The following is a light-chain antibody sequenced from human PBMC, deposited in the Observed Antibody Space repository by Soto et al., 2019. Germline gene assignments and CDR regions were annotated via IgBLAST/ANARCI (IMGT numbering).Light chain of an antibody. J-gene: IGLJ2*01. CDR3: AAWDDSLNGPL. Sequence: QSVLTQPPSASGTPGQRVTISCSGSSSNIGSNTVNWYQQLPGTAPKLLIYSNNHRPSGVPDRFSGSKSGTSASLAFSGLQSEDEADYYCAAWDDSLNGPLFGGGTKLTVL. V-gene: IGLV1-44*01. CDR1: SSNIGSNT. CDR2: SNN.